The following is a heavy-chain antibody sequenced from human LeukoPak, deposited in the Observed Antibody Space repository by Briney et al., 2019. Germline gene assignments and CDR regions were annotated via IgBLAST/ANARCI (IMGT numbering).Heavy chain of an antibody. CDR1: GFTVSSNY. CDR3: ASLQTYYYDSSPWDY. D-gene: IGHD3-22*01. J-gene: IGHJ4*02. CDR2: IYSGGST. V-gene: IGHV3-53*01. Sequence: PGGSLRLSCAASGFTVSSNYMSWVRQAPGKGLEWVSVIYSGGSTYYADSVKGRFTISRDNSKNTLYLQMNSLRAEDTAVYYCASLQTYYYDSSPWDYWGQGTLVTVSS.